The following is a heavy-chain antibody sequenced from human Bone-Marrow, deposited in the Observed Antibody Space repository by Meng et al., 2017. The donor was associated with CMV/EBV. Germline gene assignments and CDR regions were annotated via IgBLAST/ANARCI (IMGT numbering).Heavy chain of an antibody. V-gene: IGHV1-2*02. Sequence: ASVKASCKTSGYTFTGYYIHWVRQAPGQGLEWMGWIGFNSGDTNYAQKFQGRVTMTRDTSITTTYMELSRLRSDDTAVYYCARSGYYYGLDVWGQGTTVTVSS. CDR2: IGFNSGDT. J-gene: IGHJ6*02. CDR3: ARSGYYYGLDV. CDR1: GYTFTGYY.